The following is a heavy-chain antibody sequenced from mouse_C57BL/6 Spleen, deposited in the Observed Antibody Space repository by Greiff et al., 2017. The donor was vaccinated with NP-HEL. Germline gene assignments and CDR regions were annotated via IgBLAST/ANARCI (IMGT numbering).Heavy chain of an antibody. CDR2: IYPGDGDT. Sequence: QVQLQQSGPELVKPGASVKISCKASGYAFSSSWMNWVKQRPGKGLEWIGRIYPGDGDTNYNGKFKGKATLTADKSSSTAYMQLSSLTSEDSAVYFCADGGYFDYWGQGTTLTVSS. J-gene: IGHJ2*01. CDR1: GYAFSSSW. CDR3: ADGGYFDY. V-gene: IGHV1-82*01.